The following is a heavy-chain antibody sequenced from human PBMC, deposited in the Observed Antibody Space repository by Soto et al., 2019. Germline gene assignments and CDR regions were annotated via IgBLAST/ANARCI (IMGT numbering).Heavy chain of an antibody. J-gene: IGHJ6*02. V-gene: IGHV3-73*01. D-gene: IGHD3-10*01. Sequence: PGGSLRLSCAASGFTFSGSAMHWVRQASGKGLEWVGRIRSKANSYATAYAASVKGRFTISRDDSKNTAYLQMNSLKTEDTAVYYCTTRGAVYGSGSYYNDYGMDVWGQGTTVTVSS. CDR2: IRSKANSYAT. CDR3: TTRGAVYGSGSYYNDYGMDV. CDR1: GFTFSGSA.